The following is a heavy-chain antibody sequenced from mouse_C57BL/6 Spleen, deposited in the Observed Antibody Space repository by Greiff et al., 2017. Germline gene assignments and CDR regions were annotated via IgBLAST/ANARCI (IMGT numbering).Heavy chain of an antibody. J-gene: IGHJ2*01. V-gene: IGHV1-80*01. D-gene: IGHD2-4*01. CDR1: GYAFSSYW. Sequence: VQLQQSGAELVKPGASVKISCKASGYAFSSYWMNWVKQRPGKGLEWIGQIYPGDGDTNYNGKFKGKATLTADKSSSTAYMQLSSLTSEDSAVYFCASFYDYDNYFDYWGQGTTLTVSS. CDR3: ASFYDYDNYFDY. CDR2: IYPGDGDT.